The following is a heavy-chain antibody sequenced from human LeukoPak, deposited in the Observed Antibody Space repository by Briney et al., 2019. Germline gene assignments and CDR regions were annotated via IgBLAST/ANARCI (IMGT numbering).Heavy chain of an antibody. Sequence: GGSLRLSCAASRFTFSTYAMGWVRQVPGKGLEWVSTISGSGDSTFYADSVKGRFTISRDNAKNTLYLQMNSLRAEDTAVYYCARDAFPGYSSSWVDPWGQGTLVTVSS. CDR2: ISGSGDST. CDR3: ARDAFPGYSSSWVDP. V-gene: IGHV3-23*01. D-gene: IGHD6-13*01. J-gene: IGHJ5*02. CDR1: RFTFSTYA.